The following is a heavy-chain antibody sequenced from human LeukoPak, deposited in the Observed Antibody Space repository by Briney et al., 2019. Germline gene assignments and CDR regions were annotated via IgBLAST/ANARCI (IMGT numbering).Heavy chain of an antibody. CDR1: GGTFSSYA. CDR2: IIPIFGTA. J-gene: IGHJ4*02. D-gene: IGHD3-3*01. V-gene: IGHV1-69*13. CDR3: ARDKRTYYDFWSGYNFDY. Sequence: ASVKVSCKASGGTFSSYAISWARQAPGQGLEWMGGIIPIFGTANYAQKFQGRVTITADESTSTAYMELSSLRSEDTAVYYCARDKRTYYDFWSGYNFDYWGQGTLVTVSS.